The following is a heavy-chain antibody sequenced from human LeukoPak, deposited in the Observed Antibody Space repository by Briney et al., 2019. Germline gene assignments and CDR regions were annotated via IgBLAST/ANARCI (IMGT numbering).Heavy chain of an antibody. J-gene: IGHJ4*02. CDR2: IYYSGGT. V-gene: IGHV4-39*01. D-gene: IGHD6-6*01. CDR1: GGSISSISYY. CDR3: ARRLSTYSSSPYFDY. Sequence: PSDTLSLTCTVSGGSISSISYYWGWIRQPPGKGLEWIGSIYYSGGTYYNPSLKSRVTISVDTSKNQFSLKLSSVTAADTAVYYCARRLSTYSSSPYFDYWGQGTLVTVSS.